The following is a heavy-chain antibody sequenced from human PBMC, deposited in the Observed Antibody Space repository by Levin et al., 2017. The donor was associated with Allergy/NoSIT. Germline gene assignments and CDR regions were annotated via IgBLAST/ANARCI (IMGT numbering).Heavy chain of an antibody. CDR1: GGSITTYY. CDR3: ARSIGAAAAGDY. V-gene: IGHV4-59*01. CDR2: FSYSGST. Sequence: SQTLSLTCTVSGGSITTYYWSWIRQPPGEGLEWIGYFSYSGSTNYNPSLKSRVTIVVDTSKNQFSLRLSSVTAADTAVYYCARSIGAAAAGDYWGPGTLVTVSS. D-gene: IGHD6-13*01. J-gene: IGHJ4*02.